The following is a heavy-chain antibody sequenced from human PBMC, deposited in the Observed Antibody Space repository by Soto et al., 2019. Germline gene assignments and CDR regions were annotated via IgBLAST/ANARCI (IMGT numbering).Heavy chain of an antibody. D-gene: IGHD6-19*01. J-gene: IGHJ6*02. CDR3: AKGAVAYPDYYYYGMDV. CDR1: GFTFSSYA. V-gene: IGHV3-23*01. Sequence: GGSLRLSCAASGFTFSSYAMSWVRQAPGKGLEWVSAISGSGGSTYYADSVKGRFTISRDNSKNTLYLQMNSLRAEDTAVYYCAKGAVAYPDYYYYGMDVWGQGTTVTVSS. CDR2: ISGSGGST.